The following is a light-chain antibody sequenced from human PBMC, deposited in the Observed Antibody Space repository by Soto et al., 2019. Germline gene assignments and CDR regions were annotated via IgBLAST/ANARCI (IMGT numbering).Light chain of an antibody. Sequence: EIVMTQSPATLSVSPGERATLSCRASQSVSTNLAWYQQKPGQAHRLLIYGASTRATGIPARFSGSGSGTEFTLTISSLQSEDFAVYYCQHYNNWPPWTFGQGTKVEIK. V-gene: IGKV3-15*01. J-gene: IGKJ1*01. CDR3: QHYNNWPPWT. CDR1: QSVSTN. CDR2: GAS.